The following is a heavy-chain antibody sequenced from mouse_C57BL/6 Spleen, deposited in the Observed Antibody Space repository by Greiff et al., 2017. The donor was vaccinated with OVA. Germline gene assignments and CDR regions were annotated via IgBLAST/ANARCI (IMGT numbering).Heavy chain of an antibody. CDR3: ARSRGLRPRYFDV. CDR2: INPNNGGT. CDR1: GYTFTDYY. Sequence: EVQLQQSGPELVKPGASVKISCKASGYTFTDYYMNWVKQSHGKSLEWIGDINPNNGGTSYNQKFKGKATLTVDKSSSTAYMELRSLTSEDSAVYYCARSRGLRPRYFDVWGTGTTVTVSS. D-gene: IGHD2-4*01. J-gene: IGHJ1*03. V-gene: IGHV1-26*01.